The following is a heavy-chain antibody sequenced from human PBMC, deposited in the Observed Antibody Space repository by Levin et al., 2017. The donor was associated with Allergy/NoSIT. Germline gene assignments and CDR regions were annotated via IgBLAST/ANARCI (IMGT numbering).Heavy chain of an antibody. CDR1: GFTFSSYA. CDR3: ARETPYCSGGSCYSFGYSYGPRSAGAEYFQH. Sequence: GGSLRLSCAASGFTFSSYAMHWVRQAPGKGLEWVAVISYDGSNKYYADSVKGRFTISRDNSKNTLYLQMNSLRAEDTAVYYCARETPYCSGGSCYSFGYSYGPRSAGAEYFQHWGQGTLVTVSS. CDR2: ISYDGSNK. D-gene: IGHD2-15*01. V-gene: IGHV3-30-3*01. J-gene: IGHJ1*01.